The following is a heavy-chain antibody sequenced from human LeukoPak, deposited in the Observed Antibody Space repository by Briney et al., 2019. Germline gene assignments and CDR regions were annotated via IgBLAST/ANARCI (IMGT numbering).Heavy chain of an antibody. D-gene: IGHD4-17*01. CDR2: I. Sequence: GESLKISSKGSGYSFTSYWIAWVRQMPGKGLEWMGIIYSPSFQGQVTISADKSIRTAHLQWSSLKASDTAMYYCVRSDYGDFKYYFDYWGQGTLVTVSS. CDR3: VRSDYGDFKYYFDY. V-gene: IGHV5-51*01. CDR1: GYSFTSYW. J-gene: IGHJ4*02.